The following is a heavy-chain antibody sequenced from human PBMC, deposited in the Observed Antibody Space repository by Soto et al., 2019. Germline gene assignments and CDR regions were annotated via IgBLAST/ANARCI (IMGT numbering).Heavy chain of an antibody. CDR3: ARRQDWNYLFDN. J-gene: IGHJ4*02. Sequence: PSETLSLTCTVSGGSINDGYWTWIRQAPGKVLEWIGYISYTGSANYNASLKIRLNVSVDTYKNQVSLKLSSVTAAHTALYYCARRQDWNYLFDNGGPGILV. CDR1: GGSINDGY. CDR2: ISYTGSA. D-gene: IGHD1-7*01. V-gene: IGHV4-59*01.